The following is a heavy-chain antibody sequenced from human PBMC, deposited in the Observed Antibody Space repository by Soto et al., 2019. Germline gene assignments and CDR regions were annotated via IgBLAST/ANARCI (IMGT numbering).Heavy chain of an antibody. J-gene: IGHJ6*02. V-gene: IGHV4-34*01. D-gene: IGHD6-19*01. CDR2: INHSGST. Sequence: SETLSLTCAVYGGSFSGYYWSWIRQPPGKGLEWIGEINHSGSTNYNPSLKSRVTISVDTSKNQFSLKLSSVTAADTAVYYCARGQYSSGWYLSRYYGMDVWGQGTTVTVSS. CDR3: ARGQYSSGWYLSRYYGMDV. CDR1: GGSFSGYY.